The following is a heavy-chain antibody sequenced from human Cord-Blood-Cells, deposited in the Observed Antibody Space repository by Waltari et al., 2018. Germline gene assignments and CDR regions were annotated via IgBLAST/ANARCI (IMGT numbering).Heavy chain of an antibody. J-gene: IGHJ4*02. V-gene: IGHV3-23*01. CDR1: GFAFSSYA. CDR3: AKEDSGWYLGY. CDR2: ISGSGGST. Sequence: EVPLLESGGGLVQPGGSLRLSCSASGFAFSSYAMSWVRQAPGKGLECVSAISGSGGSTYYADSAKGQFTFSRDTPKNTLYLQMKSLRAEDTAVYYCAKEDSGWYLGYWGQGTLVTVSS. D-gene: IGHD6-19*01.